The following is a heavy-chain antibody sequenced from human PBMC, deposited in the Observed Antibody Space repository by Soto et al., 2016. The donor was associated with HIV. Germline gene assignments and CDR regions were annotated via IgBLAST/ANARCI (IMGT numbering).Heavy chain of an antibody. D-gene: IGHD3-10*01. V-gene: IGHV1-2*02. CDR3: ARGDYYKFGGGWFDP. J-gene: IGHJ5*02. Sequence: QVQLVQSGAEVKKPGASVKVSCKASGYTFTGYYMHWVRQAPGQGLEWMGWINPNSGGTNYAQRFQGRVTMTRDTSISTAYMELSRLRSDDTAVYYCARGDYYKFGGGWFDPWGQGTLVTVSS. CDR1: GYTFTGYY. CDR2: INPNSGGT.